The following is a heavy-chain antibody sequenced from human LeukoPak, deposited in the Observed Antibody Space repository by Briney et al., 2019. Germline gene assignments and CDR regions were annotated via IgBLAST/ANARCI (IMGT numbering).Heavy chain of an antibody. J-gene: IGHJ4*02. CDR3: AKGGVGSGKTFDS. CDR1: GFTFSSYA. D-gene: IGHD3-10*01. CDR2: ISGSGGST. V-gene: IGHV3-23*01. Sequence: GGSLRLSCAASGFTFSSYAMSWVRQAPGKGLEWVSGISGSGGSTYYADSVKGRFTISRDNSKNTLYLQMNSPRAEDTAMYYCAKGGVGSGKTFDSWGQGTLVTVSS.